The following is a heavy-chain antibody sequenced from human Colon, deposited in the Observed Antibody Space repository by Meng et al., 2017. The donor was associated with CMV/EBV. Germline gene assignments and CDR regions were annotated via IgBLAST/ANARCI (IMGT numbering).Heavy chain of an antibody. CDR2: ISYGSSYM. J-gene: IGHJ4*02. D-gene: IGHD1-1*01. V-gene: IGHV3-21*01. CDR1: GFTFGDFG. Sequence: GESLKISCATSGFTFGDFGMNWVRQAPGKGLEWVASISYGSSYMYYLDSVQGRFTISRDNTANSLYLQMTSLRAEDSAVYYCARQTSSSTYDFWGQGTLVTVSS. CDR3: ARQTSSSTYDF.